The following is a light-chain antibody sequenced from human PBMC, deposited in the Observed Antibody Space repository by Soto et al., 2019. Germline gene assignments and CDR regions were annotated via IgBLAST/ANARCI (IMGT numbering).Light chain of an antibody. Sequence: EIVMTQSPATLSVSPGERATLSCRASQSVSSNLAWYQQKPGQAPRLLIYGASSRATGIPARFSGRGSGTEFTLTISSLQSEDFAVYFCQQYNNWPPSTFGQGTKLEI. J-gene: IGKJ2*02. CDR3: QQYNNWPPST. V-gene: IGKV3-15*01. CDR2: GAS. CDR1: QSVSSN.